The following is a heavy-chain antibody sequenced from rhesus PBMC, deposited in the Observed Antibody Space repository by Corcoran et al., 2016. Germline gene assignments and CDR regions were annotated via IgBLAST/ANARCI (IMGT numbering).Heavy chain of an antibody. V-gene: IGHV4-147*01. CDR3: AGDAISLDV. J-gene: IGHJ5-2*02. CDR1: GVSLYGNY. Sequence: QVLLQESGPGLVAPSETLSLTCAVSGVSLYGNYWTWIRQSPGKGLEWIGYISGNSETTGYNPPRGARVPISKGASRNQYSLMWTPVTVADTAVYYCAGDAISLDVWGRGALVTVSS. CDR2: ISGNSETT.